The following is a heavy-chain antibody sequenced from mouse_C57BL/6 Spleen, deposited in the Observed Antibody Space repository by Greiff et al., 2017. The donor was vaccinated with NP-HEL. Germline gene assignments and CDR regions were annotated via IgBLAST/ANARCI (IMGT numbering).Heavy chain of an antibody. V-gene: IGHV3-6*01. CDR3: ARTNRYYAMDY. D-gene: IGHD1-3*01. CDR2: ISYDGSN. J-gene: IGHJ4*01. Sequence: VQLQESGPGLVKPSQSLSLTCSVTGYSITSGYYWNWIRQFPGNKLEWMGYISYDGSNNYNPSLKNRISITRDTSKNQFFLKLNSVTTEDTATYYCARTNRYYAMDYWGQGTSVTVSS. CDR1: GYSITSGYY.